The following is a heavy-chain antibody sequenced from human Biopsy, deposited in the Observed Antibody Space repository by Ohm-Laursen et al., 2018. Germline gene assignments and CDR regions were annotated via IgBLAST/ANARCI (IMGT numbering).Heavy chain of an antibody. J-gene: IGHJ4*02. CDR1: GFTLTKHG. Sequence: PLRLSCAPSGFTLTKHGMHWVRQAPGKGLEWVAVIWFDETNKHYADSVKGRFTISRDNSKNMLYLQMNTLRDVDTAVYYCARDPRDTALGIFDYWGLGTLVTVSS. CDR3: ARDPRDTALGIFDY. CDR2: IWFDETNK. D-gene: IGHD5-18*01. V-gene: IGHV3-33*01.